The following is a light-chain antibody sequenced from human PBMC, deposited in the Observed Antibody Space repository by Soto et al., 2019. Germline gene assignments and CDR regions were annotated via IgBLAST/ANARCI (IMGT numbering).Light chain of an antibody. Sequence: DIQMTQSPSSLSASVGDRVTITCRASQSISSYLNWYQQKLGKAPKLLIYSTSSLQSGVPSGFSGSGSGTDCARTITILQPEDFATYDFQQSYSTPRTFGQGTKVDIK. CDR1: QSISSY. CDR2: STS. V-gene: IGKV1-39*01. CDR3: QQSYSTPRT. J-gene: IGKJ1*01.